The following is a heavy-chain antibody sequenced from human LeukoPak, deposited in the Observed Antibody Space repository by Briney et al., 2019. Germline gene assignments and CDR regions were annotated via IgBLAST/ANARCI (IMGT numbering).Heavy chain of an antibody. CDR1: GGSISSSSYS. D-gene: IGHD1-26*01. CDR2: LYYSGST. J-gene: IGHJ3*02. V-gene: IGHV4-39*07. CDR3: ASISLNIYSGSYFSSSHAFDI. Sequence: SETLSLTCTVSGGSISSSSYSWGWIRQPPGKGLEWIGSLYYSGSTYYNPSLKSRITISVDTSKNQFSLKLSSVTAADTAMYYCASISLNIYSGSYFSSSHAFDIWGQGTMVTVSS.